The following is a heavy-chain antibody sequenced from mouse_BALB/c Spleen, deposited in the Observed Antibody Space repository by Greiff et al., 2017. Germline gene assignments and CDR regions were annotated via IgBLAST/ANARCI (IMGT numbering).Heavy chain of an antibody. D-gene: IGHD4-1*01. CDR3: ARHNLTGTVFAY. V-gene: IGHV5-12-2*01. J-gene: IGHJ3*01. Sequence: EVKVVESGGGLVQPGGSRKLSCAASGFTFSSYTMSWVRQTPEKRLEWVAYISNGGGSTYYPDTVKGRFTISRDNAKNTLYLQMSSLKSEDTAMYYCARHNLTGTVFAYWGQGTLVTVSA. CDR1: GFTFSSYT. CDR2: ISNGGGST.